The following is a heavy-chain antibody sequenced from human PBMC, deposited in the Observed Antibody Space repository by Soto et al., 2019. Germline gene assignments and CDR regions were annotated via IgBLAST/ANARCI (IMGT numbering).Heavy chain of an antibody. Sequence: GGSLRLSCAASGFTVSSNYMHWVRQAPGKGLEWVSGISWNSGSIGYADSVKGRFTISRDKAKNSLYLQMNSLRAEDTALYYCAKDGRYYYYGMDVWGQGTTVTVSS. V-gene: IGHV3-9*01. CDR1: GFTVSSNY. J-gene: IGHJ6*02. CDR3: AKDGRYYYYGMDV. CDR2: ISWNSGSI.